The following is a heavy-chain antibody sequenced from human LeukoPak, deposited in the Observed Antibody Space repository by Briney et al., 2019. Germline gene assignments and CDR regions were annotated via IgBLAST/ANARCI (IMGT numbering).Heavy chain of an antibody. CDR2: FSGSGGST. V-gene: IGHV3-23*01. CDR1: GFTFSSYA. Sequence: PGGSLRLSCAASGFTFSSYAMSSVRQAPGKGLEWVSAFSGSGGSTSYADSVKGRFTIARNNTKNSLYQQMNSLRTEEPDVSYCSKSGLSRFDYWGQGTLVTVSS. D-gene: IGHD2-15*01. CDR3: SKSGLSRFDY. J-gene: IGHJ4*02.